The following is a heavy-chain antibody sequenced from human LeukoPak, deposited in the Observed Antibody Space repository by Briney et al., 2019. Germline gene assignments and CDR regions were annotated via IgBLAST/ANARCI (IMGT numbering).Heavy chain of an antibody. J-gene: IGHJ4*02. CDR1: GFTFSDYY. Sequence: GGSLRLSCAASGFTFSDYYMSWIRQAPGKGLEWVSYISSSSSYIYYADSVKGRFTISRDNAKNSLYLQMNSLRAEDTAVYYCARDRLWFGEPNFDNWGQGTLVTVSS. V-gene: IGHV3-11*06. CDR2: ISSSSSYI. CDR3: ARDRLWFGEPNFDN. D-gene: IGHD3-10*01.